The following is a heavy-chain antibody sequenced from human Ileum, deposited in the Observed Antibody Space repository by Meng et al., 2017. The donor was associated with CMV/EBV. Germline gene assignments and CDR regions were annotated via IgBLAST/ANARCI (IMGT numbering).Heavy chain of an antibody. CDR3: AKDKGVRYLELFSV. Sequence: GASLKISCAASGLTFSNHGMHWVRQAPGKVLEWVAFIRSDGSDKYYADSVKGLFTISRDNSKNMLYLQMNRLRAEDTAVYYCAKDKGVRYLELFSVRGQKTMVTVSS. CDR2: IRSDGSDK. V-gene: IGHV3-30*02. J-gene: IGHJ4*02. D-gene: IGHD3-3*01. CDR1: GLTFSNHG.